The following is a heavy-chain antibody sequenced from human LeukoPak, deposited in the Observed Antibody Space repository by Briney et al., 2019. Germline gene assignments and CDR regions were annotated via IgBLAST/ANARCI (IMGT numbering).Heavy chain of an antibody. CDR2: ISYDGSNK. D-gene: IGHD5-18*01. V-gene: IGHV3-30-3*01. Sequence: GGSLRLSCAASGFTFSSYAMHWVRQAPGKGLEWVAVISYDGSNKYYADSVKGRFTISRDNSKNTLYLQMNSLRAEDTAVYYCARPHATGNRGYSFGYDYWGQGTLVTVSS. CDR3: ARPHATGNRGYSFGYDY. CDR1: GFTFSSYA. J-gene: IGHJ4*02.